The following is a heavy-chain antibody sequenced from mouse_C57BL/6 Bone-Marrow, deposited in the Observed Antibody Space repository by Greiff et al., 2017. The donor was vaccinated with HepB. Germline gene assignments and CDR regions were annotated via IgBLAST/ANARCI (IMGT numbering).Heavy chain of an antibody. V-gene: IGHV5-12*01. CDR3: ARHDAGSSGYVGFAY. CDR2: ISNGGGST. J-gene: IGHJ3*01. Sequence: EVQGVESGGGLVQPGGSLKLSCAASGFTFSDYYMYWVRQTPEKRLEWVAYISNGGGSTYYPDTVKGRFTISRDNAKNTLYLQMSRLKSEDTAMYYCARHDAGSSGYVGFAYWGQGTLVTVSA. CDR1: GFTFSDYY. D-gene: IGHD3-2*02.